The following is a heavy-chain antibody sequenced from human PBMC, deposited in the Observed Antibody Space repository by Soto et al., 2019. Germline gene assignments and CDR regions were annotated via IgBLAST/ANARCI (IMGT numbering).Heavy chain of an antibody. V-gene: IGHV1-2*02. Sequence: ASVKVSCKASGYTFTGYYMYWARQAPGQGLEWMGWINPNSGGTNYAQKFQGRVTMTRDTSISTAYMELSRLKSDDTAVNYCARDLGRSGWYRHYYGMDVWGQGTTVTVAS. J-gene: IGHJ6*02. CDR1: GYTFTGYY. CDR2: INPNSGGT. CDR3: ARDLGRSGWYRHYYGMDV. D-gene: IGHD6-13*01.